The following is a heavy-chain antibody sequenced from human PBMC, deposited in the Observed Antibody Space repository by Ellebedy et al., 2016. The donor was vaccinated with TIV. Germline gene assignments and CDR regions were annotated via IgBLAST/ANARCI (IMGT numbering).Heavy chain of an antibody. J-gene: IGHJ6*02. CDR3: ARGAAMVSYYYYGMDV. D-gene: IGHD5-18*01. CDR2: IYYSGST. Sequence: GSLRLXXTVSGGSISSYYWSWIRQPPGKGLEWIGYIYYSGSTNYNPSLKSRVTISVDTSKNQFSLKLSSVTAADTAVYYCARGAAMVSYYYYGMDVWGQGTTVTVSS. V-gene: IGHV4-59*01. CDR1: GGSISSYY.